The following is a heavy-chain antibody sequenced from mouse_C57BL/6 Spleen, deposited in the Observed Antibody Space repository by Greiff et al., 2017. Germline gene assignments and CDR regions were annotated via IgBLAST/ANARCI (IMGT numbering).Heavy chain of an antibody. D-gene: IGHD1-1*01. CDR2: IRSKSSNYAT. V-gene: IGHV10-3*01. Sequence: EVQLVESGGGLVQPKGSLKLSCAASGFTFNTYAMPWVRQAPGKGLEWVARIRSKSSNYATYYADSVKDRFTISRDDSQSMLYLQMNNLKTEDTAMYYCVRDRGGSSYGYAMDYWGQGTSVTVSS. CDR1: GFTFNTYA. CDR3: VRDRGGSSYGYAMDY. J-gene: IGHJ4*01.